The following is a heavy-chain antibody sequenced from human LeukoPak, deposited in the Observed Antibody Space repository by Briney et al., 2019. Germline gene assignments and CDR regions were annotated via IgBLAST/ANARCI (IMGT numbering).Heavy chain of an antibody. CDR1: GFTFSSYS. CDR2: ISSSSSYI. V-gene: IGHV3-21*01. CDR3: ARHGENIVVVTAIHYYYYMDV. D-gene: IGHD2-21*02. Sequence: GGSLRLSCAASGFTFSSYSMNWVRQAPGKGLEWVSSISSSSSYIYYADSVKGRFTISRDNAKNSLYLQMNSLRAEDTAVYYCARHGENIVVVTAIHYYYYMDVWGKGTTVTVSS. J-gene: IGHJ6*03.